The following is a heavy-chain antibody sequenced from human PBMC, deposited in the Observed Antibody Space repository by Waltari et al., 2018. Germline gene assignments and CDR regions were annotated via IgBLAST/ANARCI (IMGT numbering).Heavy chain of an antibody. CDR3: ATNPLLEYSSSSPFDY. D-gene: IGHD6-6*01. Sequence: QVQLVESGGGVVQPGRSLRLSCAASGFTFSSYGMHWVRQAPGKGREGVGGGGVVVYDGSNKYYADSGKGRLTISRDNSKNTLYLQMNSLRAEDTAVYYCATNPLLEYSSSSPFDYWGQGTLVTVSS. V-gene: IGHV3-33*01. J-gene: IGHJ4*02. CDR1: GFTFSSYG. CDR2: VVYDGSNK.